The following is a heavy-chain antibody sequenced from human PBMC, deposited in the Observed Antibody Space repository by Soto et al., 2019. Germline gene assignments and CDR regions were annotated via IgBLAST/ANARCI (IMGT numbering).Heavy chain of an antibody. CDR2: INAGNGNT. Sequence: ASVKVSCKASGYTFTSYAMHWVRQAPGQRLEWMGWINAGNGNTKYSQKFQGRVTITRDTSASTAYMELSSLRSEDTAVYYCARDIGYSSSWYWNWFDPWGQGTLVTVSS. D-gene: IGHD6-13*01. V-gene: IGHV1-3*01. CDR3: ARDIGYSSSWYWNWFDP. CDR1: GYTFTSYA. J-gene: IGHJ5*02.